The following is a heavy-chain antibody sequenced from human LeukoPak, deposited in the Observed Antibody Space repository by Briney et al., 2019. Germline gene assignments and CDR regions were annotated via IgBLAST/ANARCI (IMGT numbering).Heavy chain of an antibody. V-gene: IGHV1-2*02. CDR1: GYTFTRYA. CDR2: INPNSGGT. CDR3: ARELNYDSSGYYAGDAFDI. Sequence: ASVKVSCKASGYTFTRYAMNWVRQAPGQGLEWMGWINPNSGGTNYTQKFQSRVTMTRDTSISTAYMELSRLRSDDTAVYYCARELNYDSSGYYAGDAFDIWGQGTMVTVSS. D-gene: IGHD3-22*01. J-gene: IGHJ3*02.